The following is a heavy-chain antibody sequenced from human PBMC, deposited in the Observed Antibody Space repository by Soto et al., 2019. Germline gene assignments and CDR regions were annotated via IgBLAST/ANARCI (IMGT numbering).Heavy chain of an antibody. CDR1: GGSISNGDYY. Sequence: SETLSLTCTVSGGSISNGDYYWSWIRQHPGKGLERIGYIFYNGNAYYTPSLKSRITIPVDTSENQFSLKLTSVTAADTAVYYCATHRDWENNSLFDSWGQGTQVTVSS. V-gene: IGHV4-31*03. J-gene: IGHJ4*02. D-gene: IGHD1-26*01. CDR3: ATHRDWENNSLFDS. CDR2: IFYNGNA.